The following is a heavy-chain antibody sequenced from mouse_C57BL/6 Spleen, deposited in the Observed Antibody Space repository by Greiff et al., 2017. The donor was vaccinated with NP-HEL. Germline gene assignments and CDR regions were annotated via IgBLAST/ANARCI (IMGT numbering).Heavy chain of an antibody. CDR2: ISYSGST. CDR3: ARIQRGWYFDV. V-gene: IGHV3-8*01. CDR1: GYSITSYY. Sequence: VQLKESGPGLAKPSPSLSLTCSVTGYSITSYYLNWIRKIPGNKLEYIGYISYSGSTYYNPSLKSRISITRDTSKNQYYLQLNSVTTEDKATYYCARIQRGWYFDVWGTGTTVTVSS. J-gene: IGHJ1*03.